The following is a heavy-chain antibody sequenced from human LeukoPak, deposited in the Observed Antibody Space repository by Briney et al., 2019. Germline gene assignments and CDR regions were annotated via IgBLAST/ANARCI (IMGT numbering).Heavy chain of an antibody. D-gene: IGHD1-14*01. V-gene: IGHV4-30-4*01. J-gene: IGHJ4*02. CDR1: GGSISSGDYY. CDR2: IYYSGST. Sequence: SETLSLTCTVSGGSISSGDYYWSWIRQPPGRGLEWIGYIYYSGSTYYNPSLKSRVTISVDTSKNQFSLKLSSVTAADTVVYYCARDGKTAIDYWGQGTLVTVSS. CDR3: ARDGKTAIDY.